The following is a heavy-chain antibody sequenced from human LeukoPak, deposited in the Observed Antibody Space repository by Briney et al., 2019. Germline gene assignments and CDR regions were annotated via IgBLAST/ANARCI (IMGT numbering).Heavy chain of an antibody. CDR1: GYTFTSYA. D-gene: IGHD6-19*01. V-gene: IGHV7-4-1*02. CDR3: ARGGAVADSDAFDI. CDR2: INTNTGNP. Sequence: ASVKVSCKASGYTFTSYAMNWVRQAPGQGLEWMGWINTNTGNPTYAQGFTGRFVFSLDTSVSTAYLQISSLKAEDTAVYSCARGGAVADSDAFDIWGQGTMVTVSS. J-gene: IGHJ3*02.